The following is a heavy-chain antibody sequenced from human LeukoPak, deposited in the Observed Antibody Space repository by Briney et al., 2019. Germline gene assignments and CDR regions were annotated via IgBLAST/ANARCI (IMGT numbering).Heavy chain of an antibody. V-gene: IGHV3-30*03. CDR1: GFTFSSYG. J-gene: IGHJ6*02. D-gene: IGHD4-23*01. CDR3: ARARTVGTTMIYYYYYGTAI. Sequence: GGSLRLSCAASGFTFSSYGMSWVRQAPGKGLEWVAVIFYGGSSKYYADSVKGRVTISRDNSKNMLYLQMNSLRAADTAMSQRARARTVGTTMIYYYYYGTAIWGQGTTGTVSS. CDR2: IFYGGSSK.